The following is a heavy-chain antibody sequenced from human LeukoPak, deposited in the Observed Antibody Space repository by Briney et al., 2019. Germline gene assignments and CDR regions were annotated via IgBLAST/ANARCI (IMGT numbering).Heavy chain of an antibody. CDR3: TRDPYCGGDCYSGDFQH. V-gene: IGHV3-49*04. D-gene: IGHD2-21*02. J-gene: IGHJ1*01. CDR2: IRSKANGGTT. CDR1: GYTFADYA. Sequence: PGGSLRLSCTASGYTFADYAMSWVRQAPGKGLEWVGFIRSKANGGTTEYAASVKGRFIISRDDFKSIAYLQMNSLKTEDTAVYYCTRDPYCGGDCYSGDFQHWGQGTLVTVSS.